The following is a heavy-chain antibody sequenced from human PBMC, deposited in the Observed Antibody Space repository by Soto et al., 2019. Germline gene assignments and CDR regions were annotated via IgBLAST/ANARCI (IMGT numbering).Heavy chain of an antibody. CDR3: AKIDQLGIGLWYFDL. CDR2: IKQDESEK. D-gene: IGHD7-27*01. Sequence: EVQLVESGGGLVQPGGSLRLSCVASGFTFSNFWMTWVRQAPGKGLEWVAKIKQDESEKYYLDSVEGRFTVSRDNAKNSLFLQMDSLRVEDTAVYYCAKIDQLGIGLWYFDLWGRGTLVTVSS. J-gene: IGHJ2*01. V-gene: IGHV3-7*01. CDR1: GFTFSNFW.